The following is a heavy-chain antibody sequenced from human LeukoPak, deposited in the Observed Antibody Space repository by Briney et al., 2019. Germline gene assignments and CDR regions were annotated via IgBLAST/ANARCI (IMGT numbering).Heavy chain of an antibody. D-gene: IGHD6-19*01. CDR3: ARERDRLAVAGSEFDY. V-gene: IGHV3-21*01. CDR2: ISSSSSYI. J-gene: IGHJ4*02. Sequence: GGSLRLSCAASGFTFSSYSMNWVRQAPGKGLEWVSSISSSSSYIYYADSVKGRFTISRDNAKNSLYLQMNSLRAEDTAVYYCARERDRLAVAGSEFDYWGQGTLATVSS. CDR1: GFTFSSYS.